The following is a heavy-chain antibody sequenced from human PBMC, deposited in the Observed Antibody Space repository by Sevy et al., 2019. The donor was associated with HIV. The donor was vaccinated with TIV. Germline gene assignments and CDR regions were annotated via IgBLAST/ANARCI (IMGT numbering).Heavy chain of an antibody. CDR3: VKDVHRWSGWYYYYMDV. CDR1: GFTFSSYA. D-gene: IGHD3-3*01. Sequence: GGSLRLSCSASGFTFSSYAMHWVRQAPGKGLEYVSAISSNGGSTYYADSVKGRFTISRDNSKNTLYLQMSSLRAEDTAGYYCVKDVHRWSGWYYYYMDVWGKGTTVTVSS. V-gene: IGHV3-64D*06. CDR2: ISSNGGST. J-gene: IGHJ6*03.